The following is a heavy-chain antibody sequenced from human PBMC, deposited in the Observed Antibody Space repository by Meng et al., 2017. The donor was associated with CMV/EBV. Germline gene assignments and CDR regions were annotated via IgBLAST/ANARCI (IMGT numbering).Heavy chain of an antibody. J-gene: IGHJ5*02. CDR3: ARDGSSSGYWFDP. V-gene: IGHV4-59*01. CDR2: IYYSGST. D-gene: IGHD3-22*01. CDR1: GGSISSYY. Sequence: GSLRLSCTVSGGSISSYYWSWIRQPPGKGLEWIGYIYYSGSTNYNLSLKSRVTISVDTSKNQFSLKLSSVTAADTAVYYCARDGSSSGYWFDPWGQGTLVTVSS.